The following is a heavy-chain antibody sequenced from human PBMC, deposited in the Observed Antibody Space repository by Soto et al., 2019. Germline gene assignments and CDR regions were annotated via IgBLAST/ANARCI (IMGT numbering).Heavy chain of an antibody. Sequence: SETLSLTCTVSGGSISGGSYFWSWIRQHPGKGLEWIGYIQYSGNTYYNPSLKSRVAISVDTSKNQFSLSLRSVTAADTAVFYCARGVSKMSPAYNQRPPYYFDYWGQGTLVTVSS. CDR2: IQYSGNT. CDR3: ARGVSKMSPAYNQRPPYYFDY. D-gene: IGHD1-1*01. CDR1: GGSISGGSYF. V-gene: IGHV4-31*03. J-gene: IGHJ4*02.